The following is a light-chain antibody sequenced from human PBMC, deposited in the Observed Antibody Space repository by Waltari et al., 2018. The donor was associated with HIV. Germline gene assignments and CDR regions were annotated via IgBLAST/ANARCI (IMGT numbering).Light chain of an antibody. V-gene: IGKV1-5*03. Sequence: DIQMTQSPSTLSASVGDRFTITCRASQSIRSWLAWYQPKPGKAPKLLIYKASSLESGVPSRFSGSESGTEFTLTISSLQPDDFATYYCQQYNSYWTFGQGTKVEIK. CDR2: KAS. CDR1: QSIRSW. J-gene: IGKJ1*01. CDR3: QQYNSYWT.